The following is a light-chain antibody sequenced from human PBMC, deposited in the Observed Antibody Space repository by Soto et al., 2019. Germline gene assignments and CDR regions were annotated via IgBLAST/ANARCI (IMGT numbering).Light chain of an antibody. CDR3: QQYGSSGVT. V-gene: IGKV3-20*01. CDR2: GAS. Sequence: EIVLTQSPGTLSLYPGERATVYCRAIQSVSSSQLAWYQQRPGQAPRLLIYGASTRATGIADRFSGSGSGTDFTLTISRLETEDFAVYYCQQYGSSGVTFGPGTKVDIK. J-gene: IGKJ3*01. CDR1: QSVSSSQ.